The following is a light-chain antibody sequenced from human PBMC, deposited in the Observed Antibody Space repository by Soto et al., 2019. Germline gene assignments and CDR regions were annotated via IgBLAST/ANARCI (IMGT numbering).Light chain of an antibody. J-gene: IGKJ1*01. CDR2: WAS. Sequence: DIVMTQSPDSLALSLGERATINCKSSQSVLYSSNNKNYLAWYQQKPGQPPKLLIYWASTRESGVPDRFSGSGSGTGFTLTISSLQAEDVAVYYCQQYYSTPPTFGQGTKVEIK. CDR1: QSVLYSSNNKNY. CDR3: QQYYSTPPT. V-gene: IGKV4-1*01.